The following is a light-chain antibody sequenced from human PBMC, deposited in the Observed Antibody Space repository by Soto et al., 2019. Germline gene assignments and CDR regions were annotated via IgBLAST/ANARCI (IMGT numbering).Light chain of an antibody. V-gene: IGKV3-11*01. CDR1: QSISYY. Sequence: EIVLTQSPATLSLSPGEIDTLSCRASQSISYYFAWYQQKPGQAPRLLIYDASNRATGIPARFSGSGSGTDFTLTISSLEPEDVAVDYCQQRSNWTPLTFGGGTKVEIK. J-gene: IGKJ4*01. CDR2: DAS. CDR3: QQRSNWTPLT.